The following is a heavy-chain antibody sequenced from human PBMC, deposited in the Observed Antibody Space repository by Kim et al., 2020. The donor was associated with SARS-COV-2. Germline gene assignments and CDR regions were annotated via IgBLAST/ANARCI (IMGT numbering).Heavy chain of an antibody. CDR1: GGSISSSSYY. D-gene: IGHD3-10*01. Sequence: SETLSLTCTVSGGSISSSSYYWGWIRQPPGKGLEWTGSIYYSGSTYYNPSLKSRVTISVDTSKNQFSLKLSSVTAADTAVYYCARSLLLLWFGELALPFAWGQGTLVTVSS. CDR3: ARSLLLLWFGELALPFA. V-gene: IGHV4-39*01. CDR2: IYYSGST. J-gene: IGHJ5*02.